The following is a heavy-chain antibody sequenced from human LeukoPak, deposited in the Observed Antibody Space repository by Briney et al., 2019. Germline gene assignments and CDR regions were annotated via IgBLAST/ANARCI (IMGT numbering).Heavy chain of an antibody. D-gene: IGHD1-1*01. Sequence: GGSLRLSCAASGFTFSSYSMNWVRQAPGKGLEWVSSISSSSSYIYYADSVKGRFTISRDNAKNSLCLQMNSLRAEDTAVYYCARAGRGYFDYWGQGTLVTVSS. CDR3: ARAGRGYFDY. CDR2: ISSSSSYI. CDR1: GFTFSSYS. J-gene: IGHJ4*02. V-gene: IGHV3-21*04.